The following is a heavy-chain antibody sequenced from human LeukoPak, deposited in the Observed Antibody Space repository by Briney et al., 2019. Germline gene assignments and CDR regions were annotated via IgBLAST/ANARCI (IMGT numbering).Heavy chain of an antibody. Sequence: GSLRLSCAASGFTFSIYSMNWVRQAPGKGLEWVSYIGGTHSNIYYADSVKGRFTISRDDAKNSLYLQMNSLRDEDTAVYYCARDRDYAFDSWGQGTLVTVSS. CDR2: IGGTHSNI. D-gene: IGHD4-17*01. CDR3: ARDRDYAFDS. J-gene: IGHJ4*02. V-gene: IGHV3-48*02. CDR1: GFTFSIYS.